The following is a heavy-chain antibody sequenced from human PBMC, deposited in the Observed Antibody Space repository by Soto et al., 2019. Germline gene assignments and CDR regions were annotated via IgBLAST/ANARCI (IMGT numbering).Heavy chain of an antibody. D-gene: IGHD1-1*01. V-gene: IGHV1-18*01. CDR3: ARGRYGDY. CDR1: GYTFTSYG. CDR2: ISAHNGNT. Sequence: QVHLVQSGAEVKKPGASVKVSCKCSGYTFTSYGITWVQQAPGQGLEWMGWISAHNGNTDYAQKLQGRVTVTRDTSTSTAYMELRSLRSDDTAVYYCARGRYGDYWGQGALVTVSS. J-gene: IGHJ4*02.